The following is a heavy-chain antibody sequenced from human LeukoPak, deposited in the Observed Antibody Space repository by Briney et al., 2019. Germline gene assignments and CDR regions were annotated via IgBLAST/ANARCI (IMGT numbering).Heavy chain of an antibody. Sequence: SETLSLTCTVSGGSISSSSYYWGWIRQPPGKGLEWIGSIYYSGDTYYNPSLKSRVTISIDTSKNQFSLKLRSVTAADTAVYYCARGYKYRTSATSWFDPWGQGTLVSVSS. J-gene: IGHJ5*02. CDR2: IYYSGDT. CDR1: GGSISSSSYY. CDR3: ARGYKYRTSATSWFDP. V-gene: IGHV4-39*07. D-gene: IGHD6-6*01.